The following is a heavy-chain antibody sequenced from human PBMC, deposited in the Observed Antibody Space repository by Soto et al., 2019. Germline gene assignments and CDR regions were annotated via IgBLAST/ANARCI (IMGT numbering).Heavy chain of an antibody. CDR1: GGTFSSYA. V-gene: IGHV1-69*13. J-gene: IGHJ3*02. D-gene: IGHD2-15*01. CDR3: ARAGGLDIVVVVAAIPADAFDI. Sequence: SVKVSCKASGGTFSSYAISWVRQAPGQGLEWMGGIIPIFGTANYAQKFQGRVTITADESTSTAYMELSSLRSEDTAVYYCARAGGLDIVVVVAAIPADAFDIWGQGTMVTVSS. CDR2: IIPIFGTA.